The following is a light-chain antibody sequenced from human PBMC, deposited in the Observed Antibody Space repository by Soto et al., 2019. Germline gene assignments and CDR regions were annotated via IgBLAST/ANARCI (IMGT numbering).Light chain of an antibody. V-gene: IGKV1-17*03. CDR2: AAS. Sequence: DIQMTQTPSSVSAAVGERVTITCRASQVMSSWFAWYQQKPGKAPKRLIYAASSLQSGVPSRFSGSGSGTEFTLTISSLQPEDFATYYCLQHNSYRTFGQGTKVDIK. CDR3: LQHNSYRT. J-gene: IGKJ1*01. CDR1: QVMSSW.